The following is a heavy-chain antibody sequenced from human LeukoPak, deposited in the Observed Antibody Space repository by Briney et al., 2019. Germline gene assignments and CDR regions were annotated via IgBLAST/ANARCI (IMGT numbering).Heavy chain of an antibody. J-gene: IGHJ4*02. CDR2: ISSSSSYI. D-gene: IGHD6-13*01. CDR3: ARDTGRSSSWYFDY. CDR1: GFTFSTYW. V-gene: IGHV3-21*01. Sequence: GGSLRLSCAASGFTFSTYWMNWVRQAPGKGLEWVSSISSSSSYIYYADSVKGRFTISRDNAKNSLYLQMNSLRAEDTAVYYCARDTGRSSSWYFDYWGQGTLVTVSS.